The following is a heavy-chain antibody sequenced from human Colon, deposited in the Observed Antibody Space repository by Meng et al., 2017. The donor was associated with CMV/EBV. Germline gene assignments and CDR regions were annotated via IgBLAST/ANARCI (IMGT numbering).Heavy chain of an antibody. CDR3: ARDSWTSGWYTAY. CDR1: GFSFSDSY. Sequence: GGSLRLSCAASGFSFSDSYMSWIRQAPGKGLEWVASISGHGATLNYADSVRGRFTISRDNAKNALYLQMNSLRAGDTALYYCARDSWTSGWYTAYWVQGTLVTVSS. D-gene: IGHD6-19*01. J-gene: IGHJ4*02. V-gene: IGHV3-11*01. CDR2: ISGHGATL.